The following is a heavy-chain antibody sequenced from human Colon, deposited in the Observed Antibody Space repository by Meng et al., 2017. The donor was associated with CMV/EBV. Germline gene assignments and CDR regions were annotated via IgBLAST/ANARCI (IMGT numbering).Heavy chain of an antibody. V-gene: IGHV3-30*02. CDR1: GFTFTSYG. Sequence: GESLKISCAASGFTFTSYGMHWVRQAPGKGLEWVAFIRYDGGNKYYADSVKGRFSISRDNSMNTLYLQMNSLRVEDTAIYYCAKMTTAQWLIFDWGQGGLVTVSS. CDR2: IRYDGGNK. CDR3: AKMTTAQWLIFD. J-gene: IGHJ4*02. D-gene: IGHD6-19*01.